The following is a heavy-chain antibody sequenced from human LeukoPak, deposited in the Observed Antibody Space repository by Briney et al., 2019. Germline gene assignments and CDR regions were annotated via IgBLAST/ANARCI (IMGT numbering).Heavy chain of an antibody. J-gene: IGHJ3*02. CDR1: GSSFTSYW. Sequence: HGESLKISCKGSGSSFTSYWIGWVRQMPGKGLEWMGIIYPGDSDTRYSPSFQGQVTISADKSISTAYLQWSSLKASDTAMYYCARPLTMVRGAYSFDIWGQGTMVTVSS. CDR2: IYPGDSDT. V-gene: IGHV5-51*01. D-gene: IGHD3-10*01. CDR3: ARPLTMVRGAYSFDI.